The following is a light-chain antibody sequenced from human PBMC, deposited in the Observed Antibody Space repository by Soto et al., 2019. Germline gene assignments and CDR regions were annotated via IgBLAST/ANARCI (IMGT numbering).Light chain of an antibody. CDR3: QQRSNWPGT. V-gene: IGKV3-11*01. CDR2: DAS. Sequence: EIVMTQSPATLSVSPGERATLSCRASQSVSSNLAWYQQKPGQAPRLLIYDASNRATGIPARFSGSGSGTDFTLTICSLEPEDFAVYYCQQRSNWPGTFGQGTKVDIK. J-gene: IGKJ1*01. CDR1: QSVSSN.